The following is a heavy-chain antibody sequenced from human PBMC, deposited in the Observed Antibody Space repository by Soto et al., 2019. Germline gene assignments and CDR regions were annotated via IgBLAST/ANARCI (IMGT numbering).Heavy chain of an antibody. D-gene: IGHD4-17*01. CDR1: GDTFSSYA. CDR3: ARDNFGQLGATDDYAGDY. CDR2: IIPIFGTA. V-gene: IGHV1-69*01. Sequence: QVQLVQSGAEVKKPGSSVKVSCKASGDTFSSYAISWVRQAPGQGLEWMGGIIPIFGTANYAQKFQGRVTITADESTSTAYMELSSLRSEDTAVYYCARDNFGQLGATDDYAGDYWGQGTLVTVSS. J-gene: IGHJ4*02.